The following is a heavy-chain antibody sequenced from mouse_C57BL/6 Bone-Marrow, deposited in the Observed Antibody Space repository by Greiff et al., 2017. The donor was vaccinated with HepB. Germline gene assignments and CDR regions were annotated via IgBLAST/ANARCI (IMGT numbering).Heavy chain of an antibody. D-gene: IGHD4-1*01. CDR1: GYTFTDYY. Sequence: VQLQQSGPELVKPGASVKISCKASGYTFTDYYMNWVKQSHGKSLEWIGDINPNNGGTSYNQKFKGKATLTVEKSSSTAYMELRSLTSEDSAVYYCARLNWDEYYFDYWGQGTTLTVSS. CDR2: INPNNGGT. J-gene: IGHJ2*01. V-gene: IGHV1-26*01. CDR3: ARLNWDEYYFDY.